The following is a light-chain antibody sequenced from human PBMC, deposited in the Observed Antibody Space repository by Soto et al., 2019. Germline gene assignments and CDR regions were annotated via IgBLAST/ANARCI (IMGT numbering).Light chain of an antibody. CDR3: QQYGSSLLT. J-gene: IGKJ3*01. CDR2: GAS. V-gene: IGKV3-20*01. Sequence: EIVLTQSPGTLSLSPGERATLSCRASQSVSSSYLTWYQQKPGQAPRLLIYGASNRATGIPDRFSGSGSGTDFTLTISRLEPEDFAVYYCQQYGSSLLTFGPGTKVDIK. CDR1: QSVSSSY.